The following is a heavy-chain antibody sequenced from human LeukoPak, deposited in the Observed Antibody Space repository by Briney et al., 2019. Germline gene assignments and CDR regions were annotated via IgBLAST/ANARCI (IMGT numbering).Heavy chain of an antibody. CDR1: GFTFSDAW. J-gene: IGHJ3*01. V-gene: IGHV3-15*01. CDR2: VKSKTDGGTT. D-gene: IGHD3-22*01. CDR3: TASMTVVLTHDAFDV. Sequence: GSLRLSCAASGFTFSDAWMTWVRQAPGKGLEWVGRVKSKTDGGTTDYAAPVKGRFTISRDDSKDTVYLQMDSLKTDDTALYYCTASMTVVLTHDAFDVWGQGAMVTVSS.